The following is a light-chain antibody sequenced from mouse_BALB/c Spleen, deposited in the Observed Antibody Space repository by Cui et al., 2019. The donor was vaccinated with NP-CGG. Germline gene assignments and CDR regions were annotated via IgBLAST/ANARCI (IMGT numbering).Light chain of an antibody. J-gene: IGLJ1*01. CDR1: IGAVTTSNF. Sequence: QVVVSHESAPTTSPGETVTLTCRSSIGAVTTSNFANWVQEKPDHLFTGLIGGTNNRVPGVPARFSGSLIGDKAALTITGAQTEDEAIYFCALWYTNHWVFGGGTKLTVL. CDR3: ALWYTNHWV. CDR2: GTN. V-gene: IGLV1*01.